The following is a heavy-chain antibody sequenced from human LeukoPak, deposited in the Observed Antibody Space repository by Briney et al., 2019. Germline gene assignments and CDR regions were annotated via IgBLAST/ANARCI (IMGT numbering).Heavy chain of an antibody. CDR2: IYHLGRP. V-gene: IGHV4-59*08. D-gene: IGHD3-22*01. Sequence: SETLSLTCAVSGASISDDYWGWIRQPPGKGLEWIGQIYHLGRPTYNPSLKSRVTISADTSKNRFSLKVTAVTAADTAVYYCARGPKYYYDSSGYYGDYWGQGTLVTVSS. CDR1: GASISDDY. CDR3: ARGPKYYYDSSGYYGDY. J-gene: IGHJ4*02.